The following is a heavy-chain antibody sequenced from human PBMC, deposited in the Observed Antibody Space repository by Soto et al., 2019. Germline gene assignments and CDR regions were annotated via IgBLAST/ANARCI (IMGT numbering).Heavy chain of an antibody. CDR1: GFTFSSYG. CDR2: ISYDGSNK. V-gene: IGHV3-30*18. CDR3: AKGSYVLVDNGWFDP. Sequence: GGSLRLSSAASGFTFSSYGMHWIRQAPGKGLEWVAVISYDGSNKYYADSVKGRFTISRDNSKNTLYLQMNSLRAEDTAVYYCAKGSYVLVDNGWFDPWGQVTLVTVSS. D-gene: IGHD1-26*01. J-gene: IGHJ5*02.